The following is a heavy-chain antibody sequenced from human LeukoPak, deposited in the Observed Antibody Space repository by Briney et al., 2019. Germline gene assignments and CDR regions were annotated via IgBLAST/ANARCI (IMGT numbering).Heavy chain of an antibody. CDR3: ARDYGGNSGWFDP. V-gene: IGHV1-8*01. D-gene: IGHD4-23*01. CDR1: GYTFTSYD. Sequence: XSVKVSCKASGYTFTSYDLNWVRQATGQGLEWIGWMNPNSGNTGYAQKFQGRVTLTRSTSISTAYMELRSLTSEDTAVYYCARDYGGNSGWFDPWGQGTLVTVSS. J-gene: IGHJ5*02. CDR2: MNPNSGNT.